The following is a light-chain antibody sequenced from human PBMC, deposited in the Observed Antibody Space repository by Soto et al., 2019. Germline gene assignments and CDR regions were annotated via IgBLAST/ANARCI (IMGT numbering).Light chain of an antibody. CDR3: GTWDNSLSADV. J-gene: IGLJ1*01. CDR1: SSDIGNNY. Sequence: QSVLTQPPSVSAAPGQEVTISCSVSSSDIGNNYVSWYQHIPGTPPKLVIYETNKRPSGIPDRFSASKSGTSASLGITGLKTGDEADYYCGTWDNSLSADVFGSGTKLTVL. CDR2: ETN. V-gene: IGLV1-51*02.